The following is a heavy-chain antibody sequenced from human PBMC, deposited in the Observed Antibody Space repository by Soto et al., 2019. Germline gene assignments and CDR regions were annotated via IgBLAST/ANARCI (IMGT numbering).Heavy chain of an antibody. V-gene: IGHV1-69*13. CDR2: IIPIFGTA. D-gene: IGHD2-15*01. J-gene: IGHJ4*02. Sequence: SVKVSCKASGGTFSSYAISWVRQAPGQGLEWMGGIIPIFGTANYAQKFQGRVTITADESTSTAYMELSSLRSEDTAVYYCARDGPEKYCSGGSCYYYWGQGTLVTVS. CDR3: ARDGPEKYCSGGSCYYY. CDR1: GGTFSSYA.